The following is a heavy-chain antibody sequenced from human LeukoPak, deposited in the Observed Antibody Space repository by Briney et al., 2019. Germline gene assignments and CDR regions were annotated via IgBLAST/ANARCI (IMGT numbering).Heavy chain of an antibody. D-gene: IGHD6-6*01. CDR1: GYTFTSYD. CDR3: ARGGGVGYSSSSEGFDY. CDR2: MNPNSGNT. J-gene: IGHJ4*02. Sequence: ASVKVSCKASGYTFTSYDINWVRQATGQGLEWMGWMNPNSGNTGYAQKFQGRVTMTRNTSISTAYMELSSLRSEDTAVYHCARGGGVGYSSSSEGFDYWGQGTLVTVSS. V-gene: IGHV1-8*01.